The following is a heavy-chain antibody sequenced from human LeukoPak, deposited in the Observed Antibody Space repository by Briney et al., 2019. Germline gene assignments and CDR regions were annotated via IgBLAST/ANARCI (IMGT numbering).Heavy chain of an antibody. CDR3: AKGPRSIDY. CDR1: GFTFVTYG. Sequence: PGGSLRLSCAASGFTFVTYGMHWVRQAPGKGLEWVAFIRFDGSYKEYADSVKGRFTISRDNSKNTLYLQMNSLRAEDTAVYYCAKGPRSIDYWGQGTLVTVSS. J-gene: IGHJ4*02. V-gene: IGHV3-30*02. CDR2: IRFDGSYK.